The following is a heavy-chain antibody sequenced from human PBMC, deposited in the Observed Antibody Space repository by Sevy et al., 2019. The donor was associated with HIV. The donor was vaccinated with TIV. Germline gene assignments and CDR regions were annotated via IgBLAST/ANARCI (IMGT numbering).Heavy chain of an antibody. CDR3: ARRSAGGYYFDY. J-gene: IGHJ4*02. Sequence: ASVKGSCKASGGTFSSYAISWVRQAPGQGLEWMGGIIPIFGTANYAQKFQGRVTITADESTSTAYMELSSLRSEDTAVYYCARRSAGGYYFDYWGQGTLVTVSS. CDR2: IIPIFGTA. V-gene: IGHV1-69*13. D-gene: IGHD3-10*01. CDR1: GGTFSSYA.